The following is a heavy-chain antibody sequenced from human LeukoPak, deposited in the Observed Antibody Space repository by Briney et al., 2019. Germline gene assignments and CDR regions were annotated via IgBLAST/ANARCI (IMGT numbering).Heavy chain of an antibody. CDR3: ARIAQDLFDY. D-gene: IGHD6-13*01. CDR1: GFTFSSYA. J-gene: IGHJ4*02. CDR2: ISGSGGST. Sequence: GGSLRLSCAASGFTFSSYAMSWVRQAPGKGLEWVSAISGSGGSTYYADSVKGRFTLSRDTSKNTLYLQMNSLRVDDTAVYYCARIAQDLFDYWGQGTLVTVSS. V-gene: IGHV3-23*01.